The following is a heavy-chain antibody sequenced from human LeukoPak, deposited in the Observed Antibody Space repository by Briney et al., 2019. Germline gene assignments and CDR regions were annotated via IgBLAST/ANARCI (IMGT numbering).Heavy chain of an antibody. J-gene: IGHJ4*02. CDR1: GFTFSSYG. Sequence: GRSLRLSCAASGFTFSSYGMHWVRQAPGKGLEWVAVISYDGSNKYYADSVEGRFTISRDNSKNTLYLQMNSLRAEDTAVYYCAKDHLGSYYYDSSGPHFDYWGQGTLVTVSS. CDR3: AKDHLGSYYYDSSGPHFDY. D-gene: IGHD3-22*01. CDR2: ISYDGSNK. V-gene: IGHV3-30*18.